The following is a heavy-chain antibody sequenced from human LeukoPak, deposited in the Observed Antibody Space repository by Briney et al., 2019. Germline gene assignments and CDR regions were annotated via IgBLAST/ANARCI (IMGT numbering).Heavy chain of an antibody. D-gene: IGHD1-1*01. CDR3: ARGGYLAEYFQH. V-gene: IGHV1-46*01. CDR2: ISLSGGSK. J-gene: IGHJ1*01. CDR1: GYTLTSNY. Sequence: ASVKVSFKAFGYTLTSNYMHSVRQAPGQRPEWMGVISLSGGSKYYPQKFHGRLTMTRDTSISTVYMELSRLRSDDTAVYYCARGGYLAEYFQHWGQGTLVTVSS.